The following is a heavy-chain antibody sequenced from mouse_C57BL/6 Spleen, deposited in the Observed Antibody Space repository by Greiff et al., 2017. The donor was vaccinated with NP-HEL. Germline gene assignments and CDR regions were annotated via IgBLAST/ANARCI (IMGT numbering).Heavy chain of an antibody. CDR3: AASWDYFDY. J-gene: IGHJ2*01. CDR1: GYTFTGYW. D-gene: IGHD4-1*01. Sequence: QVQLQQSGAELMKPGASVKLSCKATGYTFTGYWIEWVKQRPGHGLEWIGEILPGSGSTNYHEKFKGKATFSADTSSNTAYMQLRSLTTEDSASYYCAASWDYFDYWGQGTTLTVSS. V-gene: IGHV1-9*01. CDR2: ILPGSGST.